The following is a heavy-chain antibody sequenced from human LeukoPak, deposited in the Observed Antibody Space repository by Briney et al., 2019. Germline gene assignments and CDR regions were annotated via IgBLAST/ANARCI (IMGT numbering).Heavy chain of an antibody. V-gene: IGHV4-38-2*02. CDR2: IYHSGST. CDR3: ARGDYGAHFVY. CDR1: GYSISSGYW. J-gene: IGHJ4*02. D-gene: IGHD4-17*01. Sequence: SETLSLTCTVSGYSISSGYWGGWIRQPPGKGLEWIGSIYHSGSTYYHPSLKSRVTMSVDTSRNQFSLKLNSVAAADTAVYYCARGDYGAHFVYWGQRTLVTVSS.